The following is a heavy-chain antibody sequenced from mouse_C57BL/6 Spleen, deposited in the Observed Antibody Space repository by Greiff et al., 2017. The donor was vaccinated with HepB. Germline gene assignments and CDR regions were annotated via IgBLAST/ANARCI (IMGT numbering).Heavy chain of an antibody. CDR3: TRALYGNSWFFGV. D-gene: IGHD2-1*01. J-gene: IGHJ1*03. V-gene: IGHV1-22*01. CDR2: IDPNNGNT. CDR1: GYTFIDYN. Sequence: EVQLQQSGPELVKPGASVKMSCKASGYTFIDYNIHWVKQSHGKSLEWIGYIDPNNGNTNYNQNFKDKATLTVNKSSSTAYMEFRSLTSEDSALYYGTRALYGNSWFFGVWGTGTTVTVSS.